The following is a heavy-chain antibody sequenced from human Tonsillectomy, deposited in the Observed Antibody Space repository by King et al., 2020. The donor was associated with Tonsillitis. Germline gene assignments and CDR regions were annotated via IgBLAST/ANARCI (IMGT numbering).Heavy chain of an antibody. J-gene: IGHJ4*02. CDR3: AHVSVSLSVGRFGIAAAATQYYFDD. CDR1: GFSLSTSGVG. CDR2: IYWNDDK. V-gene: IGHV2-5*01. D-gene: IGHD6-13*01. Sequence: FTLKESGPTLVKPTQTLTLTCTFSGFSLSTSGVGVGWIRQPPGEALEWLALIYWNDDKRYSPSLKSRLTITKDTSKNQVVLTMTNMDPVDTATDYCAHVSVSLSVGRFGIAAAATQYYFDDWGQGTLVTVSS.